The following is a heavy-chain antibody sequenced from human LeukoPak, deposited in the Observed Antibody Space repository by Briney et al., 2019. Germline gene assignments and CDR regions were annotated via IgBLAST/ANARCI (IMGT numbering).Heavy chain of an antibody. D-gene: IGHD2-2*01. CDR2: IDWDDYK. CDR3: ARVRGTYCTTASCSFEDY. V-gene: IGHV2-70*17. CDR1: GFSLNTRGMC. J-gene: IGHJ4*02. Sequence: SGPALVKPTQTLTLTCTFSGFSLNTRGMCVTWIRQPPGKALEWLARIDWDDYKVYSTSLKTRLTISKDTSKNQVVLTMTNMDPVDTATYYCARVRGTYCTTASCSFEDYWGQGTLVTVSS.